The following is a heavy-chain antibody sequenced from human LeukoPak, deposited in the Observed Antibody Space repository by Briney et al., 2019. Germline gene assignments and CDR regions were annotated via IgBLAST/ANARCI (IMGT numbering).Heavy chain of an antibody. D-gene: IGHD1-1*01. CDR1: GFTFSSYA. CDR3: AKGGHWNDDPSDY. Sequence: GGSLRLPCAASGFTFSSYAMSWVRQAPGKGLVWVSAISGSGGSTYYADSVKGRFTISRDNSKNTLYLQMNSLRAEDTAVYYCAKGGHWNDDPSDYWGQGTLVTVSS. J-gene: IGHJ4*02. V-gene: IGHV3-23*01. CDR2: ISGSGGST.